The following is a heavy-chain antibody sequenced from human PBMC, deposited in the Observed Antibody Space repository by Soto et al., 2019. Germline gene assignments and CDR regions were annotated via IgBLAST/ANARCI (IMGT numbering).Heavy chain of an antibody. J-gene: IGHJ4*02. Sequence: VQLVQSGAEVKKPGASVKVSCKASGYTFTSYDINWVRQAPGKGLEWVSYMSTTNAIYYADSVRGRFTISRDNAKNLLDLQMNSLREEDTAVYYCVRDSAWAFDFWGQGTLVTVSS. V-gene: IGHV3-48*03. CDR2: MSTTNAI. CDR1: GYTFTSYD. D-gene: IGHD1-26*01. CDR3: VRDSAWAFDF.